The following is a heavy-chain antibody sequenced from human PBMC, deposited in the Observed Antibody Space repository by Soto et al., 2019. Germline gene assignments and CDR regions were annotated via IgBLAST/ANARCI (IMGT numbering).Heavy chain of an antibody. CDR2: FDPEDGET. V-gene: IGHV1-24*01. CDR1: GYPLTELS. Sequence: ASVKLSCKVSGYPLTELSIHWVRQAPGKGLEWMGGFDPEDGETIYAQKFQGRVTMTEDTSTDTAYMELSSLRSEDTAVYYCATTPYDYGPYYYYYMDVWGKGTTVTVSS. CDR3: ATTPYDYGPYYYYYMDV. J-gene: IGHJ6*03. D-gene: IGHD3-10*01.